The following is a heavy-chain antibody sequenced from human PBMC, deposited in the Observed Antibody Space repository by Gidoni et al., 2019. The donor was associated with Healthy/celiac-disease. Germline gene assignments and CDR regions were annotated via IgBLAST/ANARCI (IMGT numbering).Heavy chain of an antibody. J-gene: IGHJ5*02. V-gene: IGHV2-5*02. CDR2: IYWDDDK. D-gene: IGHD4-17*01. CDR1: GFSLSTSGVG. Sequence: QITLKESGPTLVKPTQTLTLNCTFSGFSLSTSGVGVGWIRQPPGKALEWLALIYWDDDKRYSPSLKSRLTITKDTSKNQVVLTMTNMDPVDTATYYCAHRTYGDYITWGQGTLVTVSS. CDR3: AHRTYGDYIT.